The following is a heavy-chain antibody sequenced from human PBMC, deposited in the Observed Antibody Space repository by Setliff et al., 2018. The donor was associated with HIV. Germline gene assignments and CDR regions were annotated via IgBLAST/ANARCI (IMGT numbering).Heavy chain of an antibody. D-gene: IGHD5-12*01. CDR3: ARLWLRGPPT. Sequence: PSETLSLTCTVSGGSIGSSSYYWVWIRQPPGKGLDWIGSFYLTESTNYNPTLKSRVTISGDTSRNQFSLKLSSVTAADTAVYYCARLWLRGPPTWGQGTMVTVSS. V-gene: IGHV4-39*07. CDR1: GGSIGSSSYY. J-gene: IGHJ3*01. CDR2: FYLTEST.